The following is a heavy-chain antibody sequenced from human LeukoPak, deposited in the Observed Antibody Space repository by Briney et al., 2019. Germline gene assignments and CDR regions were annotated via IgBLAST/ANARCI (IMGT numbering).Heavy chain of an antibody. CDR2: INHSGST. V-gene: IGHV4-34*01. CDR3: ARCESILRELSHFDY. Sequence: PSETLSRNCAVYGGSFSGYYWSWIRQPPGQGLEWIGEINHSGSTNYNPSLKSRVTITVDTSKNQFSLKLSSVTAADTAVYYCARCESILRELSHFDYWGQGTLVTVSS. D-gene: IGHD1-26*01. CDR1: GGSFSGYY. J-gene: IGHJ4*02.